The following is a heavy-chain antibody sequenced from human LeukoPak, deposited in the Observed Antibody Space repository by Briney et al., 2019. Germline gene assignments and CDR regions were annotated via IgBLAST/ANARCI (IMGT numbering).Heavy chain of an antibody. CDR3: ARHTPPSYYGSGSYRRGRYMDV. D-gene: IGHD3-10*01. CDR1: GGSISSTTYY. CDR2: IYHSGST. V-gene: IGHV4-39*01. J-gene: IGHJ6*03. Sequence: SETLSLTCTVSGGSISSTTYYWGWIRQPPGKGLEWIGSIYHSGSTNYNPSLKSRVTISVDTSKNQFSLKLSSVTAADTAVYYCARHTPPSYYGSGSYRRGRYMDVWGKGTTVTISS.